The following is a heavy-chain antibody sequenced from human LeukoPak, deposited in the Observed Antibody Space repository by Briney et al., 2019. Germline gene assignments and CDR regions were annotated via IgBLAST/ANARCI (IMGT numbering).Heavy chain of an antibody. CDR3: ARDCSSTSCYRLDY. CDR1: GYTFTGYY. D-gene: IGHD2-2*01. J-gene: IGHJ4*02. V-gene: IGHV1-2*02. Sequence: GASVKVSCKASGYTFTGYYMHWVRQAPGQGLEWMGWINPNSGGTNYAQKFQGRVTMTRDTSISTAYMELSRLRSDDTAVYYCARDCSSTSCYRLDYWGQGTLVTVSS. CDR2: INPNSGGT.